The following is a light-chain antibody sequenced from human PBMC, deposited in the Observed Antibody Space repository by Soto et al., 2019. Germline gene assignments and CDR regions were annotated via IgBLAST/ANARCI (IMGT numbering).Light chain of an antibody. CDR3: GAWDSGLSGYV. J-gene: IGLJ1*01. CDR1: NSNIGNTY. V-gene: IGLV1-51*02. Sequence: CSGSNSNIGNTYVSWYQQLPGTAPKLLIYENNKRPSGIPDRFSGSKSGTSATLGITGLQTGDEADYYCGAWDSGLSGYVFGTGTKVTVL. CDR2: ENN.